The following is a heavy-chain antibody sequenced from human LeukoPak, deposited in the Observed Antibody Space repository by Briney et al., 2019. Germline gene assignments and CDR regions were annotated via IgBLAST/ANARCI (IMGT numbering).Heavy chain of an antibody. CDR2: INPNSGGT. D-gene: IGHD2-15*01. Sequence: ASVKVSCKATGYTFTGYYMHWVRQAPGQGLEWMGRINPNSGGTNYAQKFQGRVTMTRDTSISTAYMELSRLRSDDTAVYYCASSICSGGSCYLHYWGQGTLVTVSS. V-gene: IGHV1-2*06. CDR3: ASSICSGGSCYLHY. CDR1: GYTFTGYY. J-gene: IGHJ4*02.